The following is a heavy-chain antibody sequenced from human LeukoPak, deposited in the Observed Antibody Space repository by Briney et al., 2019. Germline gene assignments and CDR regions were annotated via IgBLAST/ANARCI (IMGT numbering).Heavy chain of an antibody. V-gene: IGHV4-4*02. CDR2: IYHSGST. CDR3: ARAPKWATEANWFDP. J-gene: IGHJ5*02. CDR1: GGSISSSNW. Sequence: SETLSLTCAVSGGSISSSNWWSWVRQPPGKGLEWIGEIYHSGSTNYNPSLKSRVTISVDKSKNQFSLKLSSVTAADTAVYYCARAPKWATEANWFDPWGQGTLVTVSS. D-gene: IGHD1-26*01.